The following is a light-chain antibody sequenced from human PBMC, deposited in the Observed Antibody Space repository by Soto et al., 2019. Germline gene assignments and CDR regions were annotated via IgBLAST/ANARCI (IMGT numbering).Light chain of an antibody. Sequence: QSVLTQPASVSGSPGQSITVSCTGTSSDVGGHNYVSWIQQHPGQAPKLLIYEVTTRPSGVSTRFSGSKSGNTASLTISGLQAEDGADYHCSSYSSSGTLFVFGTGTKVTVL. V-gene: IGLV2-14*01. CDR2: EVT. CDR3: SSYSSSGTLFV. J-gene: IGLJ1*01. CDR1: SSDVGGHNY.